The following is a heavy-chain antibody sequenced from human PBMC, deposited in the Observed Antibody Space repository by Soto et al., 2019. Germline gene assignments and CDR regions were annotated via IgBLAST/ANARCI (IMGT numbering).Heavy chain of an antibody. CDR2: ISYDGSNK. V-gene: IGHV3-30-3*01. J-gene: IGHJ6*02. Sequence: QVQLVESGGGVVQPGRSLRLSCAASGFTFSSYAMHWVRQAPGKGLEWVAVISYDGSNKYYADSVKGRFTISRDNSKNKLYLQMNSLRAEDTAVYYCARELGYCTNGVCWAPYYYYGMDVWGQGTTVTVSS. CDR3: ARELGYCTNGVCWAPYYYYGMDV. D-gene: IGHD2-8*01. CDR1: GFTFSSYA.